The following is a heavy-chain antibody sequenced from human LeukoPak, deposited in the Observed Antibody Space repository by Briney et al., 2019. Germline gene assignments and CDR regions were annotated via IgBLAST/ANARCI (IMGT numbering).Heavy chain of an antibody. Sequence: GGSLRLSCAASGFTFSSYGMHWVRQAPGKGLEWVAVIWYDGSNKYYADSVKGRFTISRDNSKNTLYLQMNSLRAEDTAVYYCAKRGGYYGSGSYWPYYYDGMDVWGQGTTVTVSS. CDR2: IWYDGSNK. CDR3: AKRGGYYGSGSYWPYYYDGMDV. D-gene: IGHD3-10*01. J-gene: IGHJ6*02. CDR1: GFTFSSYG. V-gene: IGHV3-33*06.